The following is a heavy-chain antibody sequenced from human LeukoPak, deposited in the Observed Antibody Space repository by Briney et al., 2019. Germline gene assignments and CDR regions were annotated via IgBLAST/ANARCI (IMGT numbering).Heavy chain of an antibody. V-gene: IGHV3-74*01. J-gene: IGHJ4*02. CDR1: GFTFSSHW. CDR2: VKGDGTFT. Sequence: GGSLRLSCAASGFTFSSHWMHWVRQAPGKGLVWVSRVKGDGTFTNYVDSVYGRFTISRDNAKNTLYLHMHSLRAEDTAVYYCVRDGDDFNFDYWGQGNPVTVSS. D-gene: IGHD5-24*01. CDR3: VRDGDDFNFDY.